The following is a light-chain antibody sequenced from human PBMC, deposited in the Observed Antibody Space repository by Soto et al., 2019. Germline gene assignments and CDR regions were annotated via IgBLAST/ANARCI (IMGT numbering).Light chain of an antibody. Sequence: EIVLTQSPGTLSLSPGERATLSCRASQSVSSSYLAWYQQKPGQAPRLLIYGASSRATGIPDRFSGSGSGTDFTLTISRLEPEDFEVYCCQQYGSSLMYTIGQGTKLEIK. CDR1: QSVSSSY. J-gene: IGKJ2*01. CDR2: GAS. CDR3: QQYGSSLMYT. V-gene: IGKV3-20*01.